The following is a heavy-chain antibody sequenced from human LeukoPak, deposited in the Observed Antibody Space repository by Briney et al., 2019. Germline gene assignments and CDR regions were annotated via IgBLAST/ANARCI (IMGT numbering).Heavy chain of an antibody. CDR2: IYHSGST. V-gene: IGHV4-30-2*01. J-gene: IGHJ3*02. CDR1: GGSISSGGYY. Sequence: SETLSLTCTVSGGSISSGGYYWSWTRQPPGKGLEWIGYIYHSGSTYYNPSLKSRVTISVDRSKNQFSLKLSSVTAADTAVYYCARTGLRVPAAEAFDIWGQGTMVTVSS. D-gene: IGHD2-2*01. CDR3: ARTGLRVPAAEAFDI.